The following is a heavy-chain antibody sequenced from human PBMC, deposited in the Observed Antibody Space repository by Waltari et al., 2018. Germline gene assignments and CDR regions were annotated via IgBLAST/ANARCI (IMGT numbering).Heavy chain of an antibody. CDR1: GGSLDRTNW. CDR3: TRRPIRSSGGGIDY. CDR2: INHSGST. Sequence: QVQLQESGPGLVKPSGTLSLTSTVSGGSLDRTNWWTLVRQPPGTGLEWIGEINHSGSTSYSPSLKNRITISVDKSKNQFSVKLSSVTAADTAVYYFTRRPIRSSGGGIDYWGQGTLVTVSS. J-gene: IGHJ4*02. V-gene: IGHV4-4*02. D-gene: IGHD6-19*01.